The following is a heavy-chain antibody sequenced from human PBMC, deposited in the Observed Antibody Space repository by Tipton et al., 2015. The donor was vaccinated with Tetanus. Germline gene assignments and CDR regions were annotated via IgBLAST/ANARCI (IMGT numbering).Heavy chain of an antibody. CDR2: TYYSGST. CDR1: GASIGSISYY. J-gene: IGHJ4*02. Sequence: LRLSCTVSGASIGSISYYWSWIRQPPGKGLEWIGYTYYSGSTGYNPSLKSRVTISIDSSKNQFSLKLTSVTAADTAVYFCAGDDGYTGLNSWGQGALVAVST. CDR3: AGDDGYTGLNS. V-gene: IGHV4-61*01. D-gene: IGHD5-24*01.